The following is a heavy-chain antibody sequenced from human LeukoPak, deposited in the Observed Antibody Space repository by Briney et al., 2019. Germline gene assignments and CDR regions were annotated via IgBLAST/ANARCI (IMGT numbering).Heavy chain of an antibody. CDR2: ISTYNGNT. J-gene: IGHJ4*02. V-gene: IGHV1-18*01. Sequence: ASVKVSCKASGYTFVTYGINWVRQAPGQGPEWIGWISTYNGNTKYALKFQDRVTLTRDTSTTTAYMELKSLTSDDRALYYCPRASFYHWGQGTLVIVSS. CDR3: PRASFYH. CDR1: GYTFVTYG.